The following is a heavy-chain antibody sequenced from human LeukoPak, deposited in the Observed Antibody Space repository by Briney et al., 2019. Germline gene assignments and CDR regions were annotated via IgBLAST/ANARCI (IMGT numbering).Heavy chain of an antibody. J-gene: IGHJ4*02. V-gene: IGHV3-48*01. Sequence: GGSLRLSCAASGFTFSSYHMNWVRQAPGKGLEWLSYIHSSSGTIHYADSVKGRFTISRDNARNSLYLQMSSLRAEDTAVYYCARDTARYCSSTSCYAGADYWGQGTLVTVSS. CDR1: GFTFSSYH. CDR2: IHSSSGTI. CDR3: ARDTARYCSSTSCYAGADY. D-gene: IGHD2-2*01.